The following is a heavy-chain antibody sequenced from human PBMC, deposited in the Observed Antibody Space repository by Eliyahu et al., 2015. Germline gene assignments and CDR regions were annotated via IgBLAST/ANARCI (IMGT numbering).Heavy chain of an antibody. D-gene: IGHD1-14*01. J-gene: IGHJ3*02. CDR3: ARSDHLPHESFDM. V-gene: IGHV1-18*01. Sequence: QVQLVQSGAEXKKPGASVKVSCXXSGYTFXSYGISXXRQXXGKGLEWMGWISAYNGNTNYAQKLQGRVTMTTDTSTSTAYMELRSLRSDDTAVYYCARSDHLPHESFDMWGQGTTVTVSS. CDR1: GYTFXSYG. CDR2: ISAYNGNT.